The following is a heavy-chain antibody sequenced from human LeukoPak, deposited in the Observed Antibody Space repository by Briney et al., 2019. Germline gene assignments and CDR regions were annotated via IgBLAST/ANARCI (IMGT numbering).Heavy chain of an antibody. V-gene: IGHV3-74*01. D-gene: IGHD5-18*01. Sequence: GGSLRLSCAASGFTFSVYWMHWVRQVPGKGLVWVSDLNSDGGSRNYADSVKGRFTISRDNAKTTLYLQINSLRAEDTAVYYCVRVRMNIYGFDYWGEGTLVTVSS. CDR3: VRVRMNIYGFDY. CDR2: LNSDGGSR. J-gene: IGHJ4*02. CDR1: GFTFSVYW.